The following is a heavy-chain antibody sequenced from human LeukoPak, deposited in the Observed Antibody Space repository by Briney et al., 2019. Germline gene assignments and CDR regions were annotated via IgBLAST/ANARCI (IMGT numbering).Heavy chain of an antibody. V-gene: IGHV1-2*02. D-gene: IGHD3-3*01. CDR2: INPNSGGT. J-gene: IGHJ4*02. CDR1: GYTFTGYY. CDR3: ARSGITIFGVEVDY. Sequence: ASVKVSCKASGYTFTGYYMHWVRQAPGQGLEWMGWINPNSGGTNYAQKFQGRVTMTRDTSISTAYMELSRLRSDDTAVYYCARSGITIFGVEVDYWGQGTLLTVSS.